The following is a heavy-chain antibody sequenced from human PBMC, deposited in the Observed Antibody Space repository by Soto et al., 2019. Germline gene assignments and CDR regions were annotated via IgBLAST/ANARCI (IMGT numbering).Heavy chain of an antibody. Sequence: EVQLVESGGGLVQPGGSLRLSCAGSGFTLSDNYMDWVRQAPGKGLEWVGRTRNKANRYTTEYAASVKGRFTVSRDESMNALHLQMNRLKTEATAVYYCVRTSHYGSGTWNFDFWGQGTVVTVSS. V-gene: IGHV3-72*01. CDR3: VRTSHYGSGTWNFDF. CDR2: TRNKANRYTT. D-gene: IGHD3-10*01. J-gene: IGHJ4*02. CDR1: GFTLSDNY.